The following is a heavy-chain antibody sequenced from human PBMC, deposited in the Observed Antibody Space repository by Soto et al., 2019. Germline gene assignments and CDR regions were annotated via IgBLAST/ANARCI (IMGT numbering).Heavy chain of an antibody. CDR1: GFTFSSYS. CDR2: ISSSSSYI. Sequence: PGGSLRLSCAVSGFTFSSYSMNWVRQAPGKGLEWVSSISSSSSYIYYADSVKGRFTISRDNAKNSLYLQMNSLRAEDTAVYYCARDWVVVGGGDDFDIWGQGTMVTVSS. J-gene: IGHJ3*02. CDR3: ARDWVVVGGGDDFDI. D-gene: IGHD2-15*01. V-gene: IGHV3-21*01.